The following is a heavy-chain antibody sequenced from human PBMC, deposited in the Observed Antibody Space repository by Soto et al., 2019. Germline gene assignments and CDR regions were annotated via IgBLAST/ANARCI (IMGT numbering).Heavy chain of an antibody. CDR2: IFHDGNT. CDR1: GASIGSGGW. CDR3: ARVSYSSSWYGFDY. Sequence: SETLSLTCAVSGASIGSGGWWSWVRQPPGKGLEWIAEIFHDGNTNYSPSLKSRVTISVDTSKNQFSLKLSSVTAADTAVYYCARVSYSSSWYGFDYWGQGTLVTVSS. V-gene: IGHV4-4*02. J-gene: IGHJ4*02. D-gene: IGHD6-13*01.